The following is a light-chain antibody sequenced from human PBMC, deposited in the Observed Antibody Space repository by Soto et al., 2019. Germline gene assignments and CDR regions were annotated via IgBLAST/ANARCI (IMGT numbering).Light chain of an antibody. CDR3: QQYGSLWT. CDR2: GAS. Sequence: EIVLTQSPGTLSLSPGERATLSCRASQSVSSSYLAWYQHKPGQAPRLLIYGASSRATGIPDRFSGSGSGTDFTLTISRLEPKDFAVYYCQQYGSLWTFGQGTKVEVK. CDR1: QSVSSSY. J-gene: IGKJ1*01. V-gene: IGKV3-20*01.